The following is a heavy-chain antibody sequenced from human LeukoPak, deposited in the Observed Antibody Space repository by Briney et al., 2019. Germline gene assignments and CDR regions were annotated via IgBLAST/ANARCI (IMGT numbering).Heavy chain of an antibody. CDR1: GFTVSSNY. J-gene: IGHJ4*02. Sequence: GGSLRLSCVASGFTVSSNYMSWVRQAPGKGLEWVSIIYSGGSTYYADSVEGRFTISRDNSKNTLSLQMNSLRVEDTAVYYCATPGREGGQQLVPNYWGQGTLVTVSS. CDR3: ATPGREGGQQLVPNY. CDR2: IYSGGST. D-gene: IGHD6-13*01. V-gene: IGHV3-53*01.